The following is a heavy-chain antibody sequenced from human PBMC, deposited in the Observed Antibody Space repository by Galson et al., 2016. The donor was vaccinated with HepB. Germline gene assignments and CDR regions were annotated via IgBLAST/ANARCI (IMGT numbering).Heavy chain of an antibody. CDR1: GYTFTNFP. D-gene: IGHD2-2*01. J-gene: IGHJ6*02. Sequence: SVKVSCKASGYTFTNFPIHWVRQAPGQRLEWMGWINGGNGNTEYSRKFQGRVTITRDTSASTAYMELISLRSEDSAVYYCARGPSRDSCSGSTCYEGKYYYYGMDVWGQGTTVTVSS. V-gene: IGHV1-3*01. CDR3: ARGPSRDSCSGSTCYEGKYYYYGMDV. CDR2: INGGNGNT.